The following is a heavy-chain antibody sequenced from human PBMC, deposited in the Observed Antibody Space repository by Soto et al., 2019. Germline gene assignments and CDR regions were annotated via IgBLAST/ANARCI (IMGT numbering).Heavy chain of an antibody. Sequence: GSLRLSCAASGFTFSSYSMNWVRQAPGKGLEWVSSISSSSSYIYYADSVKGRFTISRDNAKNSLYLQMNSLRAEDTAVYYCARGEYYDSSGYYYGASFDYWGQGTLVTVSS. CDR3: ARGEYYDSSGYYYGASFDY. CDR2: ISSSSSYI. J-gene: IGHJ4*02. D-gene: IGHD3-22*01. V-gene: IGHV3-21*01. CDR1: GFTFSSYS.